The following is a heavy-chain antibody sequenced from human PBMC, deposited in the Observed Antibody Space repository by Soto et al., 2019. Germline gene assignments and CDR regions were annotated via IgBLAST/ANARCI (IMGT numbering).Heavy chain of an antibody. CDR2: IIPIIGAA. CDR1: GGTFDSYG. V-gene: IGHV1-69*01. J-gene: IGHJ4*02. Sequence: HVQLVQSGAEVKKPGSSVKVSCKASGGTFDSYGISWIRQAPGQGLEWMGGIIPIIGAANYAQKFQGRVTITADGSTSTVYMEVSSLKSEDTAVYFCARDPEYGAGSSIWGQGTLVTVSS. D-gene: IGHD3-10*01. CDR3: ARDPEYGAGSSI.